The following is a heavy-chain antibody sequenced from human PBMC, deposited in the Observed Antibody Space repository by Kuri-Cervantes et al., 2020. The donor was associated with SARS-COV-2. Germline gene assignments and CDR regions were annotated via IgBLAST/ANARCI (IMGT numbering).Heavy chain of an antibody. Sequence: GGSLRLSCAASGFNFSRTDMHWVRQAPGKGLEWVAVISHDGKNKKCIASGKGRFTISRDNSQNTLYLHMKSLRSEDTAMYYCAKGSVPGGYYFDSWGQGTLVTVSS. CDR2: ISHDGKNK. CDR1: GFNFSRTD. CDR3: AKGSVPGGYYFDS. V-gene: IGHV3-30*18. D-gene: IGHD6-13*01. J-gene: IGHJ4*02.